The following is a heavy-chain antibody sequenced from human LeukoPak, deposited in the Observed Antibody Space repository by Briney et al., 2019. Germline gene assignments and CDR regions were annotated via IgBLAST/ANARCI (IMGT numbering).Heavy chain of an antibody. D-gene: IGHD5-12*01. J-gene: IGHJ4*02. CDR3: ARGHGYSGYDPSAPGDY. CDR1: GGSISSSSYY. CDR2: IYYSGST. V-gene: IGHV4-39*01. Sequence: SETLSLTCTVSGGSISSSSYYWGWIRQPPGKGLEWIGSIYYSGSTYYNPSLKSRVTISVDTSKNQFSLKLSSVTAADTAVYYCARGHGYSGYDPSAPGDYWGQGTLVTVSS.